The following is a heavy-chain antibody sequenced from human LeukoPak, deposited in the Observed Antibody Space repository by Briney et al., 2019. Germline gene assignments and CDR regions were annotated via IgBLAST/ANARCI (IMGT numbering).Heavy chain of an antibody. Sequence: SETLSLTCTVSGDFISRYYWSWIRQSPGKGLEWIGYVYDRGGTNYNPSLKSRAIISADTSKDQFSLKVTSVTAADTAVYYCARASDSGDWHLGYWGQGTLVTVSS. V-gene: IGHV4-59*01. CDR1: GDFISRYY. J-gene: IGHJ4*02. CDR3: ARASDSGDWHLGY. D-gene: IGHD2-21*02. CDR2: VYDRGGT.